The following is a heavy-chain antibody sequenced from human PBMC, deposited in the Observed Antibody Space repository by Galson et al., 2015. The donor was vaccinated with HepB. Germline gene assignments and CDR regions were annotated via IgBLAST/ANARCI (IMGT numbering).Heavy chain of an antibody. CDR2: IRYDGSNK. D-gene: IGHD1-1*01. CDR3: TVTSVQLEGDDY. J-gene: IGHJ4*02. Sequence: SLRLSCAASGFTFSSYGMHWVRQAPGKGLEWVAFIRYDGSNKYYADSVKGRFTISRDNSKNTLYLQMNSLRAEDTAVYYCTVTSVQLEGDDYWGQGTLVTVSS. CDR1: GFTFSSYG. V-gene: IGHV3-30*02.